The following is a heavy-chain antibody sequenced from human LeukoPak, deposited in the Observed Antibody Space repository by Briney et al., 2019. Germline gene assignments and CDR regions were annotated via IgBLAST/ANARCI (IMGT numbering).Heavy chain of an antibody. V-gene: IGHV3-11*01. Sequence: PGGSLRLSCAASGFTFSDYYMSWIRQAPGKGLEWVSYISSSGSTIYYADSVKGRFTISRDNAKNSLYLQMNSLRAEDTAIYYCARHRYSGYDRPFDYWGQGTLVTVSS. CDR3: ARHRYSGYDRPFDY. D-gene: IGHD5-12*01. J-gene: IGHJ4*02. CDR2: ISSSGSTI. CDR1: GFTFSDYY.